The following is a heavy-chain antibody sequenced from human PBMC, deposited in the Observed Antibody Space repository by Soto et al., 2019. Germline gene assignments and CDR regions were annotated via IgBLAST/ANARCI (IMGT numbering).Heavy chain of an antibody. Sequence: QVQLVQSGAEVKKPGASVKVSCKASGYTFTSYGISWVRQAPGQGLEWMGWISAYNGNTNYAQKLQGRVTMTTDTSTSTADMELRSLRSDETAVYYCARDARIVGATTSLTGDYWGQGTLVTVSS. V-gene: IGHV1-18*01. CDR3: ARDARIVGATTSLTGDY. CDR2: ISAYNGNT. J-gene: IGHJ4*02. CDR1: GYTFTSYG. D-gene: IGHD1-26*01.